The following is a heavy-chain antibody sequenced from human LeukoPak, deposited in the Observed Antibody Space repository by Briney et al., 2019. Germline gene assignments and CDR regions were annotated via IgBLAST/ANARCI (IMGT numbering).Heavy chain of an antibody. CDR3: ARDYYDSSGFGAFDI. Sequence: VASVKVSCKASGYTFTAYYMHWVRQAPGQGLEWMGWINPSSGGTNYAQKFQGRVTMTRDTSISTAYMELSRLRSDDTAVYYCARDYYDSSGFGAFDIWGQGTMVTVSS. J-gene: IGHJ3*02. CDR2: INPSSGGT. V-gene: IGHV1-2*02. D-gene: IGHD3-22*01. CDR1: GYTFTAYY.